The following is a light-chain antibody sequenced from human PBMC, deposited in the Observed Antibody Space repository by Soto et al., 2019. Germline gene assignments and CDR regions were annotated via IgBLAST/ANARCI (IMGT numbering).Light chain of an antibody. CDR2: SNN. CDR1: RSNIGSNT. Sequence: QSVLTQPPSASGTPWQRVTISCSGSRSNIGSNTVNWYQQLPGSAPKLLIYSNNQRPSGVPDRFSGSKSGTSASLAISGLRSEDEADYYCAAWDDSLNGFYVFGTGTKVTVL. J-gene: IGLJ1*01. CDR3: AAWDDSLNGFYV. V-gene: IGLV1-44*01.